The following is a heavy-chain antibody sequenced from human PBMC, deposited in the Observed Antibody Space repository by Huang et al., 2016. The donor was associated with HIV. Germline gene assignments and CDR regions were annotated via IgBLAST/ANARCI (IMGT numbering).Heavy chain of an antibody. CDR2: VYYSGRP. J-gene: IGHJ4*02. CDR3: AGVELAYNY. Sequence: QLLLQESGPGLVKPSETLSLTCAVSGGSISSSNYYWGWIRQPPGKGLEWFGRVYYSGRPDYNPSLRSRISRSVDTSKTQFSLRLSSVTAADTAVDYCAGVELAYNYWGQGALVIVSS. D-gene: IGHD3-16*01. V-gene: IGHV4-39*01. CDR1: GGSISSSNYY.